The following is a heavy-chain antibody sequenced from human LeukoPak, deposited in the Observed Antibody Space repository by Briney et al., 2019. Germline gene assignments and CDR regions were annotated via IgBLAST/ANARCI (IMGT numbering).Heavy chain of an antibody. D-gene: IGHD2-15*01. V-gene: IGHV1-69*13. CDR2: IIPIFGTA. CDR3: ARDPSSLGYCSGGSCSASH. Sequence: GASVKVSCKASGYTFTSYAISWVRQAPGQGLEWMGGIIPIFGTANYAQKFQGRVTITADESTSTAYMELSSLRSEDTAVYYCARDPSSLGYCSGGSCSASHWGQGTLVTVSS. J-gene: IGHJ4*02. CDR1: GYTFTSYA.